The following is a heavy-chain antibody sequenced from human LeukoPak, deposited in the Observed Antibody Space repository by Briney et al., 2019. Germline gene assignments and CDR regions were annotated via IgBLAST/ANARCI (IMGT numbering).Heavy chain of an antibody. CDR1: GFTFSSYA. CDR2: ISGSGGST. V-gene: IGHV3-23*01. CDR3: AKPSYYYGSGSSNFDY. Sequence: PGGSLRLSCAASGFTFSSYAMSWVRQAPGKGLEWVSAISGSGGSTYYADSVKGRFTISRDNSKNTLYLQMNSLRAEDTAVYYCAKPSYYYGSGSSNFDYWGQGTLVTVSS. D-gene: IGHD3-10*01. J-gene: IGHJ4*02.